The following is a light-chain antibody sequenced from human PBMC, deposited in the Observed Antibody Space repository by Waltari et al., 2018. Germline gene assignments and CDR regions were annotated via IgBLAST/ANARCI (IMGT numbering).Light chain of an antibody. V-gene: IGKV1-39*01. CDR3: QDYNTYT. CDR2: AAS. CDR1: QGISSY. Sequence: DIQMTQSPPSLSASVGDRVTITCRASQGISSYLSWYQQKPGKAPNLLIYAASSLQSGVPSRFSGSGSGTDFTLTISSLQPEDFATYYCQDYNTYTFGQGTKVGIK. J-gene: IGKJ1*01.